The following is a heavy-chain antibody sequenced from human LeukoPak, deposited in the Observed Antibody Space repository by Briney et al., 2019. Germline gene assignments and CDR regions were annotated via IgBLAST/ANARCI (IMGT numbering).Heavy chain of an antibody. CDR1: GGSISSSSYY. CDR2: IYYSGST. V-gene: IGHV4-39*01. CDR3: ARDVTYYYGSGSYPDY. Sequence: SETLSLTCTVSGGSISSSSYYWGWIRQPPGKGLEWIGSIYYSGSTYYNPSLKSRVTISVDTSKNQFSLKLSSVTAADTAVYYCARDVTYYYGSGSYPDYWGQGTLVTVSS. D-gene: IGHD3-10*01. J-gene: IGHJ4*02.